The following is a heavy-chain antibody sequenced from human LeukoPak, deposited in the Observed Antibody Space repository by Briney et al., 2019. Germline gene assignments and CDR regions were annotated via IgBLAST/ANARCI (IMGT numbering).Heavy chain of an antibody. Sequence: PGGSLRLSCAASGFTFSSYWMHWVRHAPGKGLVWVSRINSDGSSTSYADSVKGRFTISRDNAKNTLYMQMNSLRAEDTAVNYCARVGPSGYHDYWGQGTLVTVSS. CDR2: INSDGSST. V-gene: IGHV3-74*01. D-gene: IGHD3-22*01. J-gene: IGHJ4*02. CDR1: GFTFSSYW. CDR3: ARVGPSGYHDY.